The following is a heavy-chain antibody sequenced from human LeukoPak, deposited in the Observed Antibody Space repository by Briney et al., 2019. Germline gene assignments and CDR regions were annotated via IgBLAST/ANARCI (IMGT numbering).Heavy chain of an antibody. CDR1: GGSISSSSYY. CDR3: ARYQQRPPNFDY. J-gene: IGHJ4*02. Sequence: SETLSLTCTVSGGSISSSSYYWGWIRQPPGKGLEWIGSIYYSGSTYYNPSLKSRVTISVDTSKNQFSLKLSSVTAADTAVYYRARYQQRPPNFDYWGQGTLVTVSS. D-gene: IGHD2-2*01. CDR2: IYYSGST. V-gene: IGHV4-39*01.